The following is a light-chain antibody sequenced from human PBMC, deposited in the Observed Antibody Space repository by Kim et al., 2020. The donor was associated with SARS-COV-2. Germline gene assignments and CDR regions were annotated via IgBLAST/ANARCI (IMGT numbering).Light chain of an antibody. CDR2: AAS. Sequence: ASVGDRVTVTCRASQSIDNHLAWYQQKPGKAPKLLIFAASTLQGGVPSRFGGSGAGTEFTLTVNSLQPEDFAIYCCQQLSTYPWTFGQGTKVDIK. J-gene: IGKJ1*01. V-gene: IGKV1-9*01. CDR3: QQLSTYPWT. CDR1: QSIDNH.